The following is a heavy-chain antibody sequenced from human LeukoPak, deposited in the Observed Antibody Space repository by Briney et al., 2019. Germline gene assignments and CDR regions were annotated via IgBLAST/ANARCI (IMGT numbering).Heavy chain of an antibody. CDR2: IIPIFGTA. V-gene: IGHV1-69*05. Sequence: ASVKVSCKASGGTFSSYAVSWVRQAPGQGLEWMGGIIPIFGTANYAQKFQGRVTTTTDESTSTAYMELSSLRSEDTAVYYCARDGSIASLRAEDGAFDIWGQGTMVTVSS. D-gene: IGHD6-6*01. J-gene: IGHJ3*02. CDR3: ARDGSIASLRAEDGAFDI. CDR1: GGTFSSYA.